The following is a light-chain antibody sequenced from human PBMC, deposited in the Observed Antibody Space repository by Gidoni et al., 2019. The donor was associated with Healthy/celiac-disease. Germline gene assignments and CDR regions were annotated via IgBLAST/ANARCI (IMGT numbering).Light chain of an antibody. CDR1: QSISSW. Sequence: DIQMTQSPSTLPASVVDRVTTTCRASQSISSWLAWYQQKQGKAPKLLIYKASSLESWVPSRFSGSGSGTEFPLTISSLQPDDFATYYCQQYNSYWTFGQGTKVEIK. V-gene: IGKV1-5*03. CDR2: KAS. J-gene: IGKJ1*01. CDR3: QQYNSYWT.